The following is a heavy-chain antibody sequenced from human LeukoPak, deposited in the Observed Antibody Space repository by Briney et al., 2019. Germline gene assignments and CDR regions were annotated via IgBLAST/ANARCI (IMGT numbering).Heavy chain of an antibody. CDR1: GGFISSYY. J-gene: IGHJ5*02. Sequence: SETLSLTCTVSGGFISSYYWSWIRQPPGKGLEWIGYIYYSGSTNYNPSLKSRVTISVDTSKNQFSLKLSSVTAADTAVYYCARHESCSWLYNWFDPWGQGTRVTVSS. V-gene: IGHV4-59*08. CDR3: ARHESCSWLYNWFDP. D-gene: IGHD6-13*01. CDR2: IYYSGST.